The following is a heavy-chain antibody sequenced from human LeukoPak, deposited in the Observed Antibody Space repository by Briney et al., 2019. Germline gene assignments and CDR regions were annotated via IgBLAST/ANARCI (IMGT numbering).Heavy chain of an antibody. V-gene: IGHV1-8*03. CDR3: AGGGTYYYDGSGYYYGWFDP. CDR1: GYTFTSYD. Sequence: GASVKVSCKASGYTFTSYDINWVRQATGQGLEWMGWMNPNSGNTGYAQKFQGRVTITRNTSISTAYMELSSLRSEDTAVYYCAGGGTYYYDGSGYYYGWFDPWGQGTLVTVSS. J-gene: IGHJ5*02. D-gene: IGHD3-22*01. CDR2: MNPNSGNT.